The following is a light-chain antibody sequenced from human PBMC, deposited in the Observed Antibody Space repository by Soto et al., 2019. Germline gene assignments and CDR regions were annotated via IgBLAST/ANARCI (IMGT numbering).Light chain of an antibody. V-gene: IGKV3-20*01. Sequence: EIVLTQSPATLSLSPGERATLSCRASQSLSGDYLAWYQRKPGQPPRLLIYGASNRAAGIPDRFSGSGSGTDFTLTISRLEPEDLAVYYCQQFGRSSLYTFGQGTKLEIK. CDR2: GAS. CDR3: QQFGRSSLYT. J-gene: IGKJ2*01. CDR1: QSLSGDY.